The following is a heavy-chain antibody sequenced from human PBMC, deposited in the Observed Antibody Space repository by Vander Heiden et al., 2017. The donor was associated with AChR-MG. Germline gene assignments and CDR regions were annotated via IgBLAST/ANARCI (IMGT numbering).Heavy chain of an antibody. CDR2: ISGSGGST. J-gene: IGHJ4*02. V-gene: IGHV3-23*01. D-gene: IGHD6-19*01. CDR1: GFTFSNYA. Sequence: EVQLLESGGGLVQPGGSLRLSCAAPGFTFSNYAMSWVRQAPGKGLEWVSTISGSGGSTYYADSVKGRFTISRDNSKNTLYLQINSLRAEDTAVFYCAKSGEHTRSGYDSCGQGTLVTVS. CDR3: AKSGEHTRSGYDS.